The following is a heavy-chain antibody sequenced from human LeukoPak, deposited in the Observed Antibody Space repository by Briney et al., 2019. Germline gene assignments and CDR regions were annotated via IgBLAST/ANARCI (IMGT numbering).Heavy chain of an antibody. CDR1: GFTFSDYW. CDR3: ALNMVGGQIFDF. Sequence: GGSLRLSCAASGFTFSDYWLSWVRQAPGKGLEWVADINRDESEQHYVDSVKGRFTISRDNAKNSLYLQMNSLRAEDTAVYYCALNMVGGQIFDFWGQGTLVIVSS. CDR2: INRDESEQ. V-gene: IGHV3-7*01. J-gene: IGHJ4*02. D-gene: IGHD3-10*01.